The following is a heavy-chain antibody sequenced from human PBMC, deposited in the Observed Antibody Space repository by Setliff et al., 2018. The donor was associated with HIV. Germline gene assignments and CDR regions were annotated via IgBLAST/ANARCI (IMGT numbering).Heavy chain of an antibody. V-gene: IGHV4-4*09. CDR3: ARRSIVGVTRGFYYYGLDV. CDR1: GGSISSYY. D-gene: IGHD1-26*01. J-gene: IGHJ6*02. Sequence: SETLSLTCTVSGGSISSYYWSWIRQPPGRGLEWIGYIYISGTTNYNPSLKNRVTMSLDTSKTQVSLRLTSVTAADTAVYYCARRSIVGVTRGFYYYGLDVWGQGTTVTVSS. CDR2: IYISGTT.